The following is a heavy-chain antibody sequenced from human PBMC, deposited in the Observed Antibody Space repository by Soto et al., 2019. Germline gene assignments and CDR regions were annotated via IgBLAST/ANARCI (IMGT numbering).Heavy chain of an antibody. CDR2: MNPNSGNT. D-gene: IGHD4-17*01. V-gene: IGHV1-8*01. J-gene: IGHJ6*03. Sequence: ASVKVSCKASGYTFTSYDINWVRQATGQGLEWMGWMNPNSGNTGYAQKFQGRVTMTRNTSISTAYMELSSLRSEDTAVYYCARTHDYGDYVYYYYYMDVWGKGTTVTVSS. CDR1: GYTFTSYD. CDR3: ARTHDYGDYVYYYYYMDV.